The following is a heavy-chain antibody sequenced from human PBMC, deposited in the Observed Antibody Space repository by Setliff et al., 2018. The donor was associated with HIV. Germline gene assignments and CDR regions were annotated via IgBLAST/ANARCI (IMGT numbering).Heavy chain of an antibody. CDR3: ARLGDSGYDFRGYFDY. CDR1: GGSVSDTSYY. CDR2: VYYSGGT. J-gene: IGHJ4*02. V-gene: IGHV4-39*01. D-gene: IGHD5-12*01. Sequence: SETLSFTCTVSGGSVSDTSYYWGWIRQPPGKGLEWLANVYYSGGTYYNPSLNSRVTISVDTSRNQFSLKLTSVTAADTALYFCARLGDSGYDFRGYFDYWGQGKLVTVSS.